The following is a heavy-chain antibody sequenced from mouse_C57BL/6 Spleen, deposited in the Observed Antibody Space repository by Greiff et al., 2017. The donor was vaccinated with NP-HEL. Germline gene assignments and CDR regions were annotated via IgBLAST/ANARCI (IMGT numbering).Heavy chain of an antibody. J-gene: IGHJ1*03. D-gene: IGHD1-1*01. Sequence: VQVVESGPGLVQPSQSLSITCTVSGFSLTSYGVHWVRQSPGKGLEWLGVIWSGGSTDYNAAFISRLSISKDNSKSQVFFKMNSLQADDTAIYYCARDYYGRGGFDVWGTGTTVTVSS. CDR1: GFSLTSYG. CDR2: IWSGGST. V-gene: IGHV2-2*01. CDR3: ARDYYGRGGFDV.